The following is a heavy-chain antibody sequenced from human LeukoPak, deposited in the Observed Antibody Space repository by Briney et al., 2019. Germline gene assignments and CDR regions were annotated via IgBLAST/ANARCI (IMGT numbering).Heavy chain of an antibody. V-gene: IGHV3-48*01. J-gene: IGHJ4*02. D-gene: IGHD2-15*01. CDR2: ISSSSSTI. Sequence: GGSLRLSCAASGFTFSSYSMNWVRQAPGKGLEWVSYISSSSSTIYYADSVKGRFTISRDNSKNTLYLQMSSLRAEDTAVYYCARNRGGSPKLYYFDYWGQGTLVTVSS. CDR3: ARNRGGSPKLYYFDY. CDR1: GFTFSSYS.